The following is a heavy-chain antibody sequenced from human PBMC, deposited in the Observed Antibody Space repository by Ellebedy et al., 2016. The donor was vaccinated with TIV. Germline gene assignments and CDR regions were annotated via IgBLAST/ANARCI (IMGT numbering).Heavy chain of an antibody. CDR3: ARKTDTGTSRDY. Sequence: PGGSLRLSCAASGFTVGNNFMTWVRQAPGKGLEWVSLIYSGGSTDYADSVKGRFTISRDSSKNTLYLQMNSLRAEDTAMYYCARKTDTGTSRDYWGQGTPVTVSS. CDR1: GFTVGNNF. J-gene: IGHJ4*02. V-gene: IGHV3-53*01. CDR2: IYSGGST. D-gene: IGHD5-18*01.